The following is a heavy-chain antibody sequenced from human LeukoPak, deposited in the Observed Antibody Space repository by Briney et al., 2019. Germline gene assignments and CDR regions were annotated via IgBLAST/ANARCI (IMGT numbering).Heavy chain of an antibody. Sequence: GGSLRLSCAASGFTVSSNYMSWVRQAPGKGLEWVSAIYSGGSTYYADSVKGRFTISRDNSKSTLYIQMNSLRAEDTAEYYCARAKPKNMVRGLIMRRESRYYFDYWGQGTLVTVSS. CDR2: IYSGGST. J-gene: IGHJ4*02. CDR3: ARAKPKNMVRGLIMRRESRYYFDY. D-gene: IGHD3-10*01. CDR1: GFTVSSNY. V-gene: IGHV3-53*01.